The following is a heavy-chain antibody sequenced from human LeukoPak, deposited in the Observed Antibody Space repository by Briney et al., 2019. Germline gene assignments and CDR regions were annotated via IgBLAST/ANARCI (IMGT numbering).Heavy chain of an antibody. J-gene: IGHJ5*02. CDR2: IIPIFGTA. CDR1: AGTFSSYA. V-gene: IGHV1-69*05. D-gene: IGHD6-19*01. CDR3: ARVTGYSSGWYWFDP. Sequence: SVKVSCKASAGTFSSYAISWVRQAPGQGLEWMGRIIPIFGTANYAQKFQGRVTITTDESTSTAYMELSSLRSEDTAVYYCARVTGYSSGWYWFDPWGQGTLVTVSS.